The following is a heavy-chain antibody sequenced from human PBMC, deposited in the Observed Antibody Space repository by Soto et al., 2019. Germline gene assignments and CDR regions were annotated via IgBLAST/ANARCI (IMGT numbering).Heavy chain of an antibody. J-gene: IGHJ3*02. CDR1: GGTFGSYT. D-gene: IGHD2-15*01. CDR2: IIPILGIA. Sequence: SVKVSCKASGGTFGSYTISWVRQEPGQGLEWMGRIIPILGIANYAQKFQGRVTITADKSTSTAYMELSSLRSEDTAVYYCARDCSGGSCYLTAPRLDAFDIWGQGTMVTVSS. CDR3: ARDCSGGSCYLTAPRLDAFDI. V-gene: IGHV1-69*04.